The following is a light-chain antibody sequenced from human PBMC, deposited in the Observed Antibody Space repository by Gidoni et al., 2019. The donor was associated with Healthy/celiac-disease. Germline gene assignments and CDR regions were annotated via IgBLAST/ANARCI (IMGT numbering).Light chain of an antibody. CDR2: MNN. CDR3: AAWDDSLSGHVV. V-gene: IGLV1-47*01. Sequence: QSVLTQPPSASGTPGQRVTISCSGSNSNIGSNSVYWYQQLPGTAPKLLIYMNNQRPSGVPDRFSGSKSGTSASLAISGLRSEDEADYYCAAWDDSLSGHVVFGGGTKLTVL. CDR1: NSNIGSNS. J-gene: IGLJ2*01.